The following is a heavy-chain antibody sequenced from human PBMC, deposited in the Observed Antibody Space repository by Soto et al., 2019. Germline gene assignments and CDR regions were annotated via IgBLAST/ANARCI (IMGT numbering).Heavy chain of an antibody. CDR1: GDSVSSNSAA. J-gene: IGHJ6*04. CDR2: TYYRSKWYN. D-gene: IGHD3-10*01. V-gene: IGHV6-1*01. CDR3: ARDANYGSGSYYNSNYYGMDV. Sequence: PSQTLSLTCAISGDSVSSNSAAWNWIRQSPSRGLEWLGRTYYRSKWYNDYAVSVKSRITINPDTSKNQFSLQLNSVTPEDTAVYYCARDANYGSGSYYNSNYYGMDVWGKGTTVTVSS.